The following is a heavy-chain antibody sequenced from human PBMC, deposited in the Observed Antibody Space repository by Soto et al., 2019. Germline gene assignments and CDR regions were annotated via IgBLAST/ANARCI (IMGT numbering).Heavy chain of an antibody. CDR1: GGSISSGDFY. V-gene: IGHV4-30-4*01. J-gene: IGHJ3*02. CDR3: ARHEAFDI. CDR2: IYYSGST. Sequence: SETLSLTCTVSGGSISSGDFYWSWIRQSPGKGLEWIGYIYYSGSTYYNPSLKSRVTISLDTSKNQFSLQWSSLKASDTAMYYCARHEAFDIWGQGTMVTVSS.